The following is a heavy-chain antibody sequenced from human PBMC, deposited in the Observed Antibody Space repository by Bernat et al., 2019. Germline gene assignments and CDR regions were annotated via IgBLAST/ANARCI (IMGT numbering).Heavy chain of an antibody. CDR2: ISYDGSNK. CDR3: AKCYDQSVPAADYYYGMDV. J-gene: IGHJ6*02. Sequence: QVQLVESGGGVVQPGRSLRLSCAASGFTFSSYGMHWVRQAPGKGLEWVAVISYDGSNKYYADSVKGRFTTSRDNSKNTLYLQMNSLRAEDTAVYYCAKCYDQSVPAADYYYGMDVWGQGTTVTVSS. CDR1: GFTFSSYG. V-gene: IGHV3-30*18. D-gene: IGHD2-2*01.